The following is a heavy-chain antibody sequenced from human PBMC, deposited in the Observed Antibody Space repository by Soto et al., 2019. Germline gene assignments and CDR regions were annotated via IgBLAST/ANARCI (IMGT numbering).Heavy chain of an antibody. CDR1: GFTVSINY. J-gene: IGHJ5*02. V-gene: IGHV3-53*01. Sequence: GGSLRLSCAASGFTVSINYISWVRQAPGKWLEWVSVIYSGGSTYYADTVKGRFTISRDNSKNTLYLQMNTLKAENTPANYFARGGYGDYENWFDPWGQGTLVTVSS. CDR3: ARGGYGDYENWFDP. CDR2: IYSGGST. D-gene: IGHD4-17*01.